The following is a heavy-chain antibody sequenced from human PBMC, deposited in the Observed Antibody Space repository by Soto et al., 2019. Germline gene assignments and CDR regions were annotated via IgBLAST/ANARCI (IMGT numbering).Heavy chain of an antibody. V-gene: IGHV3-30*18. CDR3: AKDAALGYYDFWSGPFDY. Sequence: PGGSLRLSCAASGFTFSSYGMHWVRQAAGKGLEWVAVISYDGSSKYYADSVKGRFTISRDNSKNTLYLQMNSLRAEDTAVYYCAKDAALGYYDFWSGPFDYWGQGTLVTVSS. CDR1: GFTFSSYG. CDR2: ISYDGSSK. D-gene: IGHD3-3*01. J-gene: IGHJ4*02.